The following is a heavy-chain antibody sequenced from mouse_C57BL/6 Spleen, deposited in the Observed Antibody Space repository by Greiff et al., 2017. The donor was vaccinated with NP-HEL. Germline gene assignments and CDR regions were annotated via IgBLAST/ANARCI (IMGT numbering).Heavy chain of an antibody. CDR2: INPNNGGT. Sequence: EVQLQQSGPELVKPGASVKISCKASGYTFTDYYMNWVKQSHGKSLEWIGDINPNNGGTSYNQKFKGKATLTVDKSSSTAYMELRSLTSEDSAVYYCARPGYYGSLDYWGQGTTLTVSS. D-gene: IGHD1-1*01. CDR3: ARPGYYGSLDY. V-gene: IGHV1-26*01. J-gene: IGHJ2*01. CDR1: GYTFTDYY.